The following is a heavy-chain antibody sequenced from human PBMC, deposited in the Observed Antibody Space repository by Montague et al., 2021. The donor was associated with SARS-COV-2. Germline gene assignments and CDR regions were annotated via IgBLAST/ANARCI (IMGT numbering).Heavy chain of an antibody. Sequence: SLRLSCAASGFTFSTFWMTWVRQVPGKGLEWVVNIKQDGSEKYXXXSVKGRFTISRDNAKNSLYLQLDSLRAEDTAVYYCARGYDSSGYQYWGQGTLVTVSS. D-gene: IGHD3-22*01. CDR1: GFTFSTFW. CDR2: IKQDGSEK. CDR3: ARGYDSSGYQY. V-gene: IGHV3-7*05. J-gene: IGHJ4*02.